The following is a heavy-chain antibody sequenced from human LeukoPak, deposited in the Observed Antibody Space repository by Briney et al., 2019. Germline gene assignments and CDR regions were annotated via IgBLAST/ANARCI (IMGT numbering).Heavy chain of an antibody. CDR1: GFTFSSYW. CDR3: ARAVYGYDILTGYYSTAFDY. Sequence: GGSLRLSCAVSGFTFSSYWMHWVRQAPGKGLVWVSRINSDGSSTSYADSVKGRFTISRDNAKNTLYLQMNSLRAEDTAVYYCARAVYGYDILTGYYSTAFDYWAREPWSPSPQ. J-gene: IGHJ4*02. CDR2: INSDGSST. D-gene: IGHD3-9*01. V-gene: IGHV3-74*01.